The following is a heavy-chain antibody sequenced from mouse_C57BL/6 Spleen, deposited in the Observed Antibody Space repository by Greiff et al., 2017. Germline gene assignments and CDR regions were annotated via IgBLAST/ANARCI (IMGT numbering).Heavy chain of an antibody. D-gene: IGHD3-2*02. J-gene: IGHJ3*01. CDR3: ASSVPLAY. Sequence: VQLQESGPELVKPGASVKISCKASGYAFSSSWMNWVKQRPGKGLEWIGRIYPGDGDTNYNGKFKGKATLTADKSSSTAYMQLRSLTSEDSAVYFCASSVPLAYWGQGTLVTVSA. V-gene: IGHV1-82*01. CDR1: GYAFSSSW. CDR2: IYPGDGDT.